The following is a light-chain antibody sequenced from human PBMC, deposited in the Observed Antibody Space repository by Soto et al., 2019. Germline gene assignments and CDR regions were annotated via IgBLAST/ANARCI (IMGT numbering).Light chain of an antibody. J-gene: IGLJ2*01. V-gene: IGLV2-14*01. CDR1: SSDVGTYNY. Sequence: QSALTQPASMSGSPGQSITISCTGTSSDVGTYNYVSWYQQHSGKAPKVIIYDVSSRPSGVSNRFSGSKYGNTASLTISGLQAEDEADYYCSSYTSSSHVIFGGGTKLTVL. CDR2: DVS. CDR3: SSYTSSSHVI.